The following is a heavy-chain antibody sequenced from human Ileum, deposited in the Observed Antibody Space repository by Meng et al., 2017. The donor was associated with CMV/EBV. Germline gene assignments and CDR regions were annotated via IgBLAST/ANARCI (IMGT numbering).Heavy chain of an antibody. J-gene: IGHJ5*02. CDR3: ARDSYQKGSSTYNWFDP. Sequence: SETLSLTCTVSGDSIRTYWWSWTRQSPGKGLEWIGYFHHSRTTNHNPSLRSRVIMSVDTSNNQFSLKMTSVTAEDTAGEYCARDSYQKGSSTYNWFDPWGQGILVTVSS. CDR2: FHHSRTT. V-gene: IGHV4-59*01. D-gene: IGHD3-10*01. CDR1: GDSIRTYW.